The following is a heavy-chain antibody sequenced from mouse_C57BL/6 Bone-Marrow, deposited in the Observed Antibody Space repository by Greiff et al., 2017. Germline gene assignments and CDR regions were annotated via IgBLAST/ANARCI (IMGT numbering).Heavy chain of an antibody. Sequence: EVKLMESGGDLVKPGGSLKLSCAASGFTFSSYGMSWVRQTPDKRLEWVATISSGGSYTYYPDSVKGRFTISRDNAKHTLYLQMSSLKSDDTAMYYCARQYYYGSRGYYFDYWGQGTTLTVSS. V-gene: IGHV5-6*01. CDR3: ARQYYYGSRGYYFDY. CDR1: GFTFSSYG. J-gene: IGHJ2*01. D-gene: IGHD1-1*01. CDR2: ISSGGSYT.